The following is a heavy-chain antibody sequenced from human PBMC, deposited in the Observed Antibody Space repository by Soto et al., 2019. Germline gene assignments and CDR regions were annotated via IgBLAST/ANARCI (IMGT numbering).Heavy chain of an antibody. D-gene: IGHD1-26*01. CDR3: ARVSGSYYYGMDV. CDR2: IYHSGST. J-gene: IGHJ6*02. CDR1: GGSISSSNW. Sequence: SETLSLTYAVSGGSISSSNWWSWARQPPGKGLEWIGEIYHSGSTNYNPSLKSRVTISVDKSKNQFSLKLSSVIAADTAVYYCARVSGSYYYGMDVWGQGTTVTVSS. V-gene: IGHV4-4*02.